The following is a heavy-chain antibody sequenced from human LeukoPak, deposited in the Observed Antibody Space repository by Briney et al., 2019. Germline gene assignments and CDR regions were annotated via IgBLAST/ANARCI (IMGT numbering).Heavy chain of an antibody. CDR3: ARSPRGGYNQGHWFDP. V-gene: IGHV5-51*01. D-gene: IGHD5-24*01. J-gene: IGHJ5*02. CDR2: IYPGDSDT. CDR1: GYSFTSYW. Sequence: GESLKISCKGSGYSFTSYWIGWVRQMPGKGLEWMGIIYPGDSDTRYSPSFQGQVTISADKSISTAYLQGSSLKASDTAMYYCARSPRGGYNQGHWFDPWGQGTLVTVSS.